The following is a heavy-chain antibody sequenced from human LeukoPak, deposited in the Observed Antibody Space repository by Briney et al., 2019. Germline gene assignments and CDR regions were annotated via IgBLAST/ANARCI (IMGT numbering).Heavy chain of an antibody. CDR3: ASPGIAAAGTGGGLFDY. D-gene: IGHD6-13*01. CDR2: IYPGDSDT. V-gene: IGHV5-51*01. CDR1: GYSFTSYW. J-gene: IGHJ4*02. Sequence: GESLKISXKGSGYSFTSYWIGWVRQMPGKGLEWIGIIYPGDSDTRYSPSFQGQVTISADKSISTAYLQWSSLKASDTAMYYCASPGIAAAGTGGGLFDYWGQGTLVTVSS.